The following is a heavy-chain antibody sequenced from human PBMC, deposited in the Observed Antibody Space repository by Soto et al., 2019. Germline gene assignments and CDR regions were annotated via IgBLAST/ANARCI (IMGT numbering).Heavy chain of an antibody. D-gene: IGHD5-12*01. Sequence: ETLSLTCAVYGGSFSGYYWSWVRQAPGKGLEWVGRIKSKTDGGTTDYAAPVKGRFTISRDDSKNTLYLQMNSLKTEDTAVYYCTTDSDGDSGYDSGGYYYYGMDVWGQGTTVTVSS. V-gene: IGHV3-15*01. J-gene: IGHJ6*02. CDR2: IKSKTDGGTT. CDR1: GGSFSGYY. CDR3: TTDSDGDSGYDSGGYYYYGMDV.